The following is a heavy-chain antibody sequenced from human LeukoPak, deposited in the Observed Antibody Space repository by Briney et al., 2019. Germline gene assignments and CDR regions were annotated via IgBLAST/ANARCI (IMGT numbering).Heavy chain of an antibody. V-gene: IGHV3-21*01. CDR3: ARSGGPAAGHDAFDI. Sequence: MAGGSLRLSCAASGFTFSSYSMNWVRQAPGKGLEWVSSISSSSSYIYYADSVKGRFTISRDNAKNSLYLQMNSLRAEDTAVYYCARSGGPAAGHDAFDIWGQGTMVTVSS. CDR1: GFTFSSYS. CDR2: ISSSSSYI. J-gene: IGHJ3*02. D-gene: IGHD2-2*01.